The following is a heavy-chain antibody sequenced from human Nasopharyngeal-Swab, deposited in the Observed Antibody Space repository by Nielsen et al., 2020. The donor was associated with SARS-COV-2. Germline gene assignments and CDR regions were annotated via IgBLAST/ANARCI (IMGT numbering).Heavy chain of an antibody. V-gene: IGHV3-21*01. CDR2: ISSGSGYI. CDR3: ARWDSLTAPP. J-gene: IGHJ5*02. D-gene: IGHD3-9*01. CDR1: GFTFSNYS. Sequence: GESLKTSCAASGFTFSNYSMNWVRQAPGKGLEWVSSISSGSGYIFYADSVKGRFTVSRDNAKSSLFLQMNSLRADDTAVYYCARWDSLTAPPWGQGTLVTVSS.